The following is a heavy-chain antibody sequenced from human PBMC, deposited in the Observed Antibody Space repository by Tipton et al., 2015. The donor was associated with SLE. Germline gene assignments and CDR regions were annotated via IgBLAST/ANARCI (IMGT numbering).Heavy chain of an antibody. D-gene: IGHD2-15*01. Sequence: TLSLTCAVYGGSFSGYYWSWIRQPPGKGLEWIGYIYYSGSTNYNPSLKSRVTISVDTSKNQFSLKLSSVTAADTAVYYCARVGVVVVASYGMDVWGQGTTVTVSS. V-gene: IGHV4-34*01. CDR3: ARVGVVVVASYGMDV. CDR2: IYYSGST. J-gene: IGHJ6*02. CDR1: GGSFSGYY.